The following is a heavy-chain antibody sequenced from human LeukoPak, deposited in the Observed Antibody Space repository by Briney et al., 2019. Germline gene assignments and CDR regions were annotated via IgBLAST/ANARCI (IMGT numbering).Heavy chain of an antibody. Sequence: GGSLRLSCAASGFTVSSNYMSWVRQAPGKGLGWVSVIYSGGSTYYADSVKGRFTISRDNSKNTLYLQMNSLRAEDTAVYYCARDGYNRGLPDYWGQGTLVTVSS. D-gene: IGHD5-24*01. J-gene: IGHJ4*02. CDR1: GFTVSSNY. V-gene: IGHV3-66*01. CDR3: ARDGYNRGLPDY. CDR2: IYSGGST.